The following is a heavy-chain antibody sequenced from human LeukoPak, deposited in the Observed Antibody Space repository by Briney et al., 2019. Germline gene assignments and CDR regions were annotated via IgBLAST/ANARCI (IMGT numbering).Heavy chain of an antibody. CDR1: GFTVSSNS. V-gene: IGHV3-53*01. CDR3: ARAYGKWNDVYFYAFDL. Sequence: GGSLRLSCTVSGFTVSSNSMSWVRLAPGKGLEWVSFIYSDNTHYSDSVKGRFTISRDNSKNTLYLQMNSLRAEDTALYYCARAYGKWNDVYFYAFDLWGQGTMVTVSS. D-gene: IGHD1-20*01. J-gene: IGHJ3*01. CDR2: IYSDNT.